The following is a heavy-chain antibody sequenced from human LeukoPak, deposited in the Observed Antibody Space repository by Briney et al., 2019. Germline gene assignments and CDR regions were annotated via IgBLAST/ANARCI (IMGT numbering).Heavy chain of an antibody. J-gene: IGHJ4*02. V-gene: IGHV3-30-3*01. CDR3: ARPNYYGSGSYYNDLDY. CDR1: GFTFSSYA. Sequence: GRSLRLSCAASGFTFSSYAMHWARQAPGKGLEWVAVISYDGSNKYYADSVKGRFTTSRDNSKNTLYLQMNSLRAEDTAVYYCARPNYYGSGSYYNDLDYWGQGTLVTVSS. D-gene: IGHD3-10*01. CDR2: ISYDGSNK.